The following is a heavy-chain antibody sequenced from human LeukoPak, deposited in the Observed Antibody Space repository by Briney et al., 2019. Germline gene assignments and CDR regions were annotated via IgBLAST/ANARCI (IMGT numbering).Heavy chain of an antibody. CDR2: IYTSGST. Sequence: SETLSLTCTVSGGSISSGSYYWSWIRQPAGKGLEWIGRIYTSGSTNYNPSLKSRVTISVDTSKNQFSLKLSSVTAADTAVYYCARAGRIVVVPAAMGYWGQGTPVTVSS. CDR3: ARAGRIVVVPAAMGY. V-gene: IGHV4-61*02. D-gene: IGHD2-2*01. CDR1: GGSISSGSYY. J-gene: IGHJ4*02.